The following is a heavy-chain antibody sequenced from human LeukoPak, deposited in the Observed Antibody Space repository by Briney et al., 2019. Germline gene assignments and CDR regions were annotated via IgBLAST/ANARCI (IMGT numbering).Heavy chain of an antibody. CDR2: INQDGSEK. CDR1: RFTFSNYW. Sequence: GGSLRLSCAASRFTFSNYWMNWFRQAPGKGLEWVANINQDGSEKNYVDSVKGRFTISRDNAENSLYLQMNSLGAEDTAVYYCASTNRLDYWGQGTLVTVSS. D-gene: IGHD2/OR15-2a*01. V-gene: IGHV3-7*01. J-gene: IGHJ4*02. CDR3: ASTNRLDY.